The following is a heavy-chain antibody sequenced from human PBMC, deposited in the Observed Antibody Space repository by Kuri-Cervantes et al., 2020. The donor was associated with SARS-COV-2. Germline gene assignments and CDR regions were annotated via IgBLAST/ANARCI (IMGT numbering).Heavy chain of an antibody. V-gene: IGHV3-48*03. CDR1: GFTFSSYE. J-gene: IGHJ4*02. CDR2: ISSSGSTI. D-gene: IGHD3-3*01. Sequence: GGSLRLSCAAPGFTFSSYEMNWVRQAPGKGLEWVSYISSSGSTIYYADSVKGRFTISRDNAKNSPYLQMNSLRAEDTAVYYCARTYDFWSGYSSALIDYWGQGTLVTVSS. CDR3: ARTYDFWSGYSSALIDY.